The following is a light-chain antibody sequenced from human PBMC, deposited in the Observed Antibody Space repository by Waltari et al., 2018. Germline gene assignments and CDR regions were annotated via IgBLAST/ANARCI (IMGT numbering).Light chain of an antibody. J-gene: IGLJ2*01. CDR2: EGS. Sequence: QSALTQPASVSGSPGQSITISCTGTSSDVGSYNLVSWYQQHPGKAPKLMIYEGSKRALGVSKRLPGAKAGNTASLTISGLQVEDEADYYCCSYAGSSTPVVFGGGTKLTVL. CDR1: SSDVGSYNL. CDR3: CSYAGSSTPVV. V-gene: IGLV2-23*01.